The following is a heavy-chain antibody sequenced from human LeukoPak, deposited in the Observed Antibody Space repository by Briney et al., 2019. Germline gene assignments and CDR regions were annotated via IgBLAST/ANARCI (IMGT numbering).Heavy chain of an antibody. V-gene: IGHV3-66*01. CDR1: GFTVSSNY. CDR3: AMAYSYYGMDV. J-gene: IGHJ6*02. D-gene: IGHD4-11*01. CDR2: IYSGGST. Sequence: GGSLRLSCAASGFTVSSNYMSWVRQAPGKGLEWVSVIYSGGSTYYADSVKDRFTISRDNSKNTLYLQMNSLRAEDTAVYYCAMAYSYYGMDVWGQGTTVTVSS.